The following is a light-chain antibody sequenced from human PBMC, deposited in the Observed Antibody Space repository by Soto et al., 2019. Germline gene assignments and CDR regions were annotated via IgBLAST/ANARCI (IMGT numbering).Light chain of an antibody. CDR2: AAS. CDR1: QSIITY. J-gene: IGKJ4*01. V-gene: IGKV1-39*01. CDR3: QQSYSTPQT. Sequence: DIQMTQSPSSLSASVGDRVTITCRASQSIITYLNWYQQKPGKAPKLLIYAASSLQSGVPSRFSGSGSGTEFTLTISSLQPEDFASYYCQQSYSTPQTFGRGTKVDI.